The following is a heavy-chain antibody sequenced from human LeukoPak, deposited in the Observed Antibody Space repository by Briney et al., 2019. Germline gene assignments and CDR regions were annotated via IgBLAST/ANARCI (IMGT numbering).Heavy chain of an antibody. CDR1: GFTVSSNY. J-gene: IGHJ5*02. V-gene: IGHV3-23*01. Sequence: PGGSLRLSCAASGFTVSSNYMSWVRQAPGKGLEWVSAISGSGGSTYYADSVKGRFTISRDNSKNTLYLQMNSLRAEDTAVYYCAKDRDYDYVWGSFGHHDPWGQGTLVTVSS. D-gene: IGHD3-16*01. CDR3: AKDRDYDYVWGSFGHHDP. CDR2: ISGSGGST.